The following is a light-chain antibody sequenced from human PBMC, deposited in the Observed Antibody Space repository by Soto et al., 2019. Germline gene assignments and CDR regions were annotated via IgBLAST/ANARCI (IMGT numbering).Light chain of an antibody. J-gene: IGLJ1*01. CDR2: DTD. V-gene: IGLV7-46*01. CDR3: LLSYTGRLYV. CDR1: TGPVTNGHF. Sequence: QAVVTQEPSLNVSPGGTVTLTCGSSTGPVTNGHFPYWFQQKPGQAPRPLIYDTDNKHSWTPARFSASLLGDKAALTLSGALPEDEADYYCLLSYTGRLYVFGPGTKLTVL.